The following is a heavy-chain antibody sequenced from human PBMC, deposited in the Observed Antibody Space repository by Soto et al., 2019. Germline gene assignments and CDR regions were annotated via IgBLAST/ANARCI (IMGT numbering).Heavy chain of an antibody. V-gene: IGHV3-30*18. Sequence: QVQLVESGGGVVQPGRSLRLSCAASGFTFSIYGMHWVRQAPSKGLEWVADISYDGSKKHYADSVKGRFTVSRDNSKNPPELQMDKPRAEDPANFFWSKNPSCSGGGSPDTIDYWGQGTLVTVSS. CDR3: SKNPSCSGGGSPDTIDY. CDR1: GFTFSIYG. J-gene: IGHJ4*02. CDR2: ISYDGSKK. D-gene: IGHD2-15*01.